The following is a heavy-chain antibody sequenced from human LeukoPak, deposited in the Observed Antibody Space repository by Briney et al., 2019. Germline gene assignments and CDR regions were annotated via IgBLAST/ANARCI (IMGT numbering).Heavy chain of an antibody. D-gene: IGHD4-17*01. Sequence: LGGSLRLSCAASGFTFSSYSMNWVRQAPGKGLEWVSSISSSSSYIYYADSVKGRFTISRDNAKNSLYLQMNSLRAEDTAVYYCASNPYGDLAFDIWGQGTMVTVSS. J-gene: IGHJ3*02. CDR1: GFTFSSYS. V-gene: IGHV3-21*01. CDR2: ISSSSSYI. CDR3: ASNPYGDLAFDI.